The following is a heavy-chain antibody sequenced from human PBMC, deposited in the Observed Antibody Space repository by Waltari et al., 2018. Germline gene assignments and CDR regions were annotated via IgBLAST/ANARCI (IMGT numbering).Heavy chain of an antibody. D-gene: IGHD3-22*01. CDR2: IYYSGST. J-gene: IGHJ4*02. V-gene: IGHV4-59*11. Sequence: QVQLQESGPGLVKPSETLSLTCTVSGGSISSHYWSWTRQPPGKGLEWIGYIYYSGSTNYNPSLKSRVTISVDTSKNQFSLKLSSVTAADTAVYYCARGGRYYDSSGYPGFDYWGQGTLVTVSS. CDR3: ARGGRYYDSSGYPGFDY. CDR1: GGSISSHY.